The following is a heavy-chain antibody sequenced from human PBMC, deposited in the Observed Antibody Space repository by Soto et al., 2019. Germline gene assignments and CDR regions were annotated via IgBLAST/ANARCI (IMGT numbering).Heavy chain of an antibody. CDR1: GFTFSRYS. Sequence: GGSLRLSCAASGFTFSRYSMNWVRQAPGKGLEWVSYISSSSSTIYYADSVKGRFTISRDNAKNTLYLQMNSLRAEDTAVYYCARYRIKLWGYMEVWGKGTTVTVSS. CDR3: ARYRIKLWGYMEV. CDR2: ISSSSSTI. V-gene: IGHV3-48*01. D-gene: IGHD5-18*01. J-gene: IGHJ6*03.